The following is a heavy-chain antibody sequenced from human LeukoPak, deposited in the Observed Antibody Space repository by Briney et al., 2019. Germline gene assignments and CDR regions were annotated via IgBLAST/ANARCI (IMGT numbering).Heavy chain of an antibody. J-gene: IGHJ4*02. CDR3: ARRGWGWVAATPGRKLDY. D-gene: IGHD2-15*01. CDR1: GFTFSSYG. CDR2: IRYDGSNK. Sequence: GGSLRLSCAASGFTFSSYGMHWVRQAPGKGLEWVAFIRYDGSNKYYADSVKGRFTISIDNYKNTLYLQMNSLRADDTAVYYCARRGWGWVAATPGRKLDYWGQGTLVTVSS. V-gene: IGHV3-30*02.